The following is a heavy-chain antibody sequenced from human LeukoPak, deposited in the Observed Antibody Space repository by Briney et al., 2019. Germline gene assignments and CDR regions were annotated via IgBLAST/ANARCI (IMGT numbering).Heavy chain of an antibody. CDR1: GGSISSYY. CDR3: ARHDYSNPRLDY. CDR2: ISYSGYT. Sequence: PSETLSLTCTVSGGSISSYYWSWIRQPPGKGLEWIGYISYSGYTNYNPSLKSRVTISVDTPKNKFSLRLSSVTAADTAVYYCARHDYSNPRLDYWGQGTLVTVSS. D-gene: IGHD4-11*01. J-gene: IGHJ4*02. V-gene: IGHV4-59*08.